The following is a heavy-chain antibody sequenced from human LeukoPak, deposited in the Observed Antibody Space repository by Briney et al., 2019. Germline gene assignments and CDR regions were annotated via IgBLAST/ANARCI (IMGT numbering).Heavy chain of an antibody. CDR2: IYPGDSDT. CDR3: ARIKSRGWYLDAFDI. V-gene: IGHV5-51*01. CDR1: GYSFTSYW. D-gene: IGHD6-19*01. J-gene: IGHJ3*02. Sequence: GESLKISCKGSGYSFTSYWIGWVRQMPGKGLEWMGIIYPGDSDTRYSPSFQGQVTISADKSISTAYLQWSSLKASDTAMYYCARIKSRGWYLDAFDIWGQGTMVTVSS.